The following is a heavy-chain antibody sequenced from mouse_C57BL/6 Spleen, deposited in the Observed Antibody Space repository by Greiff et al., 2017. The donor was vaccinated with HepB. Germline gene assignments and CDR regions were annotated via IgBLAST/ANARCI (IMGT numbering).Heavy chain of an antibody. CDR3: ARNRDDYDPGDYAMDY. J-gene: IGHJ4*01. CDR2: IWSGGST. CDR1: GFSLTSYG. D-gene: IGHD2-4*01. V-gene: IGHV2-2*01. Sequence: VQLQQSGPGLVQPSQSLSITCTVSGFSLTSYGVHWVRQSPGKGLEWLGVIWSGGSTNYNAAFISRLSISKDNSKSHVFFKMNSLQADDTAIYYCARNRDDYDPGDYAMDYWGQGTSVTVSS.